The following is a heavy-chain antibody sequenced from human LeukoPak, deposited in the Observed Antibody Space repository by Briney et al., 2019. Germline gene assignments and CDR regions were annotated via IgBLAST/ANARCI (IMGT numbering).Heavy chain of an antibody. D-gene: IGHD3-22*01. Sequence: PGGSLRLSCTTSGFNFRAYWMGWVRQAPGKGLEWLAVVWYDDAVKNYADSVKGRFTISRDNSKNTLFLQMNNLSAEDTAVYYCARDNDYYDLHYWGQGTLVTVSS. J-gene: IGHJ4*02. CDR3: ARDNDYYDLHY. CDR2: VWYDDAVK. V-gene: IGHV3-33*01. CDR1: GFNFRAYW.